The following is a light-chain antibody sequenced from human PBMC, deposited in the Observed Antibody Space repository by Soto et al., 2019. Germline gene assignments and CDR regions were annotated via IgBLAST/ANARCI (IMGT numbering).Light chain of an antibody. CDR3: QQYVSKTT. J-gene: IGKJ3*01. CDR2: GAS. V-gene: IGKV3-20*01. CDR1: QSLAGNY. Sequence: DIVLTQSPGTLSLSPGETATLSCRASQSLAGNYLAWYQQKPGQAPRLLISGASSRATGIPDRFSGSGYGTDFTLIISGLEPADFAVYYCQQYVSKTTFGPGTKVDIK.